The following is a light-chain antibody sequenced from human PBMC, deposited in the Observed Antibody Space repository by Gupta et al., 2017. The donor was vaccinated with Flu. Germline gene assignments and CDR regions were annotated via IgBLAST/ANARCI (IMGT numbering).Light chain of an antibody. CDR2: AAS. V-gene: IGKV1-39*01. J-gene: IGKJ2*01. Sequence: GDRVTITCRASQSISSYLNWYQQKPGKAPKLLIYAASSLQSGVPSRFSGSGSGTDFTLTISSLQPEDFATYYCQQSYSTPRTFGQGTELEIK. CDR3: QQSYSTPRT. CDR1: QSISSY.